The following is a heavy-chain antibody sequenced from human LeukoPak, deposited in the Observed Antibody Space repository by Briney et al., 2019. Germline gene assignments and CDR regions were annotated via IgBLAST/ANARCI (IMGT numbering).Heavy chain of an antibody. CDR3: AKGARAVAGTGDAFDI. CDR1: GFTFSSYG. D-gene: IGHD6-19*01. CDR2: IRYDGSNK. J-gene: IGHJ3*02. V-gene: IGHV3-30*02. Sequence: GGSLRLSCAASGFTFSSYGMHWVRQAPGKGLEWVAFIRYDGSNKYYADSVKGRFTISRDNSKNTLYLQMNSLRAEDTAVDYCAKGARAVAGTGDAFDIWGQGTMVTVSS.